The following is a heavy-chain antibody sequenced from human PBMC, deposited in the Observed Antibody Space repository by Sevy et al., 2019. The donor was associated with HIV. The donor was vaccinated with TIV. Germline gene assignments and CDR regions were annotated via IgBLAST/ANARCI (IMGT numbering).Heavy chain of an antibody. J-gene: IGHJ4*02. D-gene: IGHD3-22*01. Sequence: SETLSLTCTVSGGSDSGYFWSWIRQPPGRGLEWIGNIHHSGTTKYNPSLKSRLTISVDTSKNQFSLILTSATAADTAVYYCTRVDSSGHSDYWGQGTPVTVSS. V-gene: IGHV4-59*02. CDR2: IHHSGTT. CDR3: TRVDSSGHSDY. CDR1: GGSDSGYF.